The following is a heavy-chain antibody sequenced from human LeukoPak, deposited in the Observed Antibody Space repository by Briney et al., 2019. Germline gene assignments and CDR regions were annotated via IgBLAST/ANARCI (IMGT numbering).Heavy chain of an antibody. CDR1: GFTFSSYS. V-gene: IGHV3-21*01. CDR2: ISSSSSYI. J-gene: IGHJ4*02. D-gene: IGHD3-10*01. CDR3: ARDRERITMVRGVPFDY. Sequence: GGSLRLSCAASGFTFSSYSMNWVRQAPGKGLEWVSSISSSSSYIYYADSVKGRFTISRDNAKNSLYLQMNSLRAEDTAVYYCARDRERITMVRGVPFDYWDQGTLVTVSS.